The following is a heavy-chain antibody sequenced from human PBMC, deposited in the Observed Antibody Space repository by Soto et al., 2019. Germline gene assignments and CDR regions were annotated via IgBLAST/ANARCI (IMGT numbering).Heavy chain of an antibody. CDR2: IWYDGSHQ. V-gene: IGHV3-33*01. J-gene: IGHJ4*02. CDR1: GFIFSNYG. D-gene: IGHD5-12*01. CDR3: ARDGYNFYDY. Sequence: GGSLRLSCAASGFIFSNYGMDWVRQAPGKGLEWVAYIWYDGSHQHYADSVKGRVTISRDSPKNTLYLQMTSLRAEDTGVYYCARDGYNFYDYWGQGTPVTVSS.